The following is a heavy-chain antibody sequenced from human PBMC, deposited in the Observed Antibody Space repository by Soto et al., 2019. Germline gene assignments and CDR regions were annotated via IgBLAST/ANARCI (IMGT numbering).Heavy chain of an antibody. D-gene: IGHD5-12*01. Sequence: PSETRSRTWTVSGGSINTFYWSGVRQPAGKGLEWIGRIFSSGSTSFNPSLESRVAMSVDTSKNHFSLNLSSVTAADMAVYYCAREGSYSAYNFAHGIQLWSFDFWGQGALVTVSS. CDR1: GGSINTFY. CDR2: IFSSGST. J-gene: IGHJ4*02. CDR3: AREGSYSAYNFAHGIQLWSFDF. V-gene: IGHV4-4*07.